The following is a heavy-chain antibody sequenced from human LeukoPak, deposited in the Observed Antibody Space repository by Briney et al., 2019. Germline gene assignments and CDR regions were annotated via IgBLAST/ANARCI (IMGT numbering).Heavy chain of an antibody. CDR2: IRYDGSNK. D-gene: IGHD4-17*01. CDR1: GFTFSSYG. Sequence: PGGSLRLSCAASGFTFSSYGMHWVRQAPGKGLEWVAFIRYDGSNKYYADSVKGRFTISRDNAKNSLYLQMNSLRAEDTAVYYCARAGYGDYYFDYWGQGTLVTVSS. J-gene: IGHJ4*02. CDR3: ARAGYGDYYFDY. V-gene: IGHV3-30*02.